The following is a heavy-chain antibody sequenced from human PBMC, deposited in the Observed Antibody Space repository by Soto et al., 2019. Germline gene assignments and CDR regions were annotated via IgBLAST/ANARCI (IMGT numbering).Heavy chain of an antibody. Sequence: PGGSLRLSCAASGFTFINYAMSWVRQAPGEGLEWVSTISGSGVTTYYADSVKGRFTISRDNSKNTLYLQMNSLRAEDTAEYYCAKYMVATIYFDYWGQGALVTVSS. V-gene: IGHV3-23*01. CDR3: AKYMVATIYFDY. CDR1: GFTFINYA. CDR2: ISGSGVTT. J-gene: IGHJ4*02. D-gene: IGHD5-12*01.